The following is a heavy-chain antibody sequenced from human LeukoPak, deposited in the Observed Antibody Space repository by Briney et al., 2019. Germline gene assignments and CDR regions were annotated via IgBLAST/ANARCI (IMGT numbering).Heavy chain of an antibody. V-gene: IGHV4-4*07. CDR2: IYTSGST. J-gene: IGHJ5*02. D-gene: IGHD3-22*01. Sequence: SETLSLTCTVSGGSISSYYWSWIRQPAGKGLEWIGRIYTSGSTKYNPSLKSRGTISVDTSKNQFSLKLSSVTAADTAVYYCARRSSNFYDSSGYYPWGQGTLVTVSS. CDR1: GGSISSYY. CDR3: ARRSSNFYDSSGYYP.